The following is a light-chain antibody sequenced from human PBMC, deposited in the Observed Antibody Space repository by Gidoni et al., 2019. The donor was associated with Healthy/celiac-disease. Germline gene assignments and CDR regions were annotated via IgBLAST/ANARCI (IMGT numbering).Light chain of an antibody. CDR1: QSVSSY. Sequence: EIVLTQSPATLSLSPGERTTHPCRASQSVSSYLAWYQQKPAQAPTRLIYDASNRATGIPARFSGSGSGTEFTLTISSLEPEDFAVYYCQQRSNWPPLTFGGGTKVEIK. CDR3: QQRSNWPPLT. V-gene: IGKV3-11*01. CDR2: DAS. J-gene: IGKJ4*01.